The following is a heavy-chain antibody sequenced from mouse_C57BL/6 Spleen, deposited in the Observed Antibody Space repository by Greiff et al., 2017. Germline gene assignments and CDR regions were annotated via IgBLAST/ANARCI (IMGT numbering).Heavy chain of an antibody. D-gene: IGHD1-1*02. J-gene: IGHJ2*01. CDR1: GYTFTDYE. CDR3: TSGVGVDY. V-gene: IGHV1-15*01. CDR2: IDPETGGT. Sequence: SGAELVRPGASVTLSCKASGYTFTDYEMHWVKQTPVHGLEWIGAIDPETGGTAYNQKFKGKAILTADKSSSTAYMELRSLTSEDSAVYYCTSGVGVDYWGQGTTLTVSS.